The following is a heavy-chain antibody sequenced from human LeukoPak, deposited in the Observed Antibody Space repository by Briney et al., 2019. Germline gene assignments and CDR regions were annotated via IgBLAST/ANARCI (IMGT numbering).Heavy chain of an antibody. V-gene: IGHV3-30*04. CDR1: GFTFSSYA. D-gene: IGHD2-21*01. Sequence: QAGGSLRLSCAASGFTFSSYAMHWVRQAPGKGLEWVAVISYDGSNKYYADSVKGRFTISRDNSKNTLYLQMNSLRAEDTAVYYCARERTILRFLDYWGQGTLVTVSS. CDR3: ARERTILRFLDY. J-gene: IGHJ4*02. CDR2: ISYDGSNK.